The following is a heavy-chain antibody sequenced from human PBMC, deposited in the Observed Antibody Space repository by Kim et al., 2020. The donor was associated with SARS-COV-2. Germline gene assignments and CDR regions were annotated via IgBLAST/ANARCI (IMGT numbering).Heavy chain of an antibody. J-gene: IGHJ3*02. V-gene: IGHV4-59*01. CDR3: ARTMITFGGVIVRDDAFDI. CDR2: IYYSGST. CDR1: GGSISSYY. Sequence: SETLSLTCTVSGGSISSYYWSWIRQPPGKGLEWIGYIYYSGSTNYNPSLKSRVTISVDTSKNQFSLKLSSVTAADTAVYYCARTMITFGGVIVRDDAFDIWGQGTMVTVSS. D-gene: IGHD3-16*02.